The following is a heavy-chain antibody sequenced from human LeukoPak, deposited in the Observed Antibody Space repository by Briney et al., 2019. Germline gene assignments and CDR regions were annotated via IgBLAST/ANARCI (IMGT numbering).Heavy chain of an antibody. CDR1: GGTFSSYA. Sequence: SVKVSCKASGGTFSSYAISWVRQAPGQGLEWMGRIIPILGIANYAQKFQGRVTITADKCTSTAYMELSSLRSEDTAVYYCASALGTVTGYWGQGTLVTVSS. J-gene: IGHJ4*02. CDR3: ASALGTVTGY. V-gene: IGHV1-69*04. D-gene: IGHD4-17*01. CDR2: IIPILGIA.